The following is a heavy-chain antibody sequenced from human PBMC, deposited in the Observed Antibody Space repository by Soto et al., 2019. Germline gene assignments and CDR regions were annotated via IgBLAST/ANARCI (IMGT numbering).Heavy chain of an antibody. V-gene: IGHV3-23*01. CDR2: ISGSGGST. J-gene: IGHJ4*02. CDR3: ANRRGIAAAGKDY. D-gene: IGHD6-13*01. Sequence: PGGSLRLSCAASGFTFSSYAMSWVRQAPGKGLEWVSAISGSGGSTYYADSVKCRFTISRDNSKNTLYLQMNSLRAEDTAVYYCANRRGIAAAGKDYWGQGTLVTVSS. CDR1: GFTFSSYA.